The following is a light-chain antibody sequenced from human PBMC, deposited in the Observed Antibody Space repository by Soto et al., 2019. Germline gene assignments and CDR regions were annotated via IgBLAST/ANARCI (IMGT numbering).Light chain of an antibody. CDR2: EVT. CDR3: SSFTSSITLV. CDR1: NSDIGAFNF. J-gene: IGLJ3*02. V-gene: IGLV2-14*01. Sequence: QSVLTQPASVCGSPGQSITISCTGTNSDIGAFNFVSWYQQHPGKAPKLMIYEVTNRPSGVSDRFSGSKSGNTASLTISGLQAEDEADYYCSSFTSSITLVFGGGTQLTVL.